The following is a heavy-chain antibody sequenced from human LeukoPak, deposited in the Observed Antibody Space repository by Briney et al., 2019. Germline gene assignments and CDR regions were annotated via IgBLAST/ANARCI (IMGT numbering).Heavy chain of an antibody. CDR2: ISSSSSTI. D-gene: IGHD2-15*01. V-gene: IGHV3-48*01. J-gene: IGHJ4*02. Sequence: GGSLRLSCAASGFTFSSFSMNWVRQAPGKGLEWVSYISSSSSTIYYADSVKGRFTISRDSAKNSPYLQMNSLRAEDTAVYYCARDVGDCSGGSCYTSDFDYWGQGTLVTVSS. CDR1: GFTFSSFS. CDR3: ARDVGDCSGGSCYTSDFDY.